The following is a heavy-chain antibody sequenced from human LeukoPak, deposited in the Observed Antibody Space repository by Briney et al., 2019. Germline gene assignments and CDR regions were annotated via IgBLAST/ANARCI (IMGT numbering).Heavy chain of an antibody. Sequence: GGSLRLSCAASGFTFSSYWMSWVRQAPGKGLEWVGRIKPKTDGETTEYAAPVKDRFSISRDDSKSMMYLQMNSLKTEDTAVYYCITPLPYSAQGGQGTLVTVTS. J-gene: IGHJ4*02. CDR1: GFTFSSYW. CDR2: IKPKTDGETT. CDR3: ITPLPYSAQ. D-gene: IGHD2-21*01. V-gene: IGHV3-15*01.